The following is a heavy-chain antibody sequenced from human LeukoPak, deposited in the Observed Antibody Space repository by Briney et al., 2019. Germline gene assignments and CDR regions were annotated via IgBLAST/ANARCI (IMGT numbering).Heavy chain of an antibody. Sequence: KPSETLSLTCTVSGGSISSYYWSWIRQPPGKGLEWIGYIYTSGSTNYNPSLKSRVTISVDTSKNQFSLKLSSVTAADTAVYYCARHKISMGVSNWFDPWGQGTLVTVSS. J-gene: IGHJ5*02. CDR3: ARHKISMGVSNWFDP. D-gene: IGHD2/OR15-2a*01. CDR2: IYTSGST. V-gene: IGHV4-4*09. CDR1: GGSISSYY.